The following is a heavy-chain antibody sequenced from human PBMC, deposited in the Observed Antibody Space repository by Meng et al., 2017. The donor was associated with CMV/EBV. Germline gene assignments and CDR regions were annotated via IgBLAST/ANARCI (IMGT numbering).Heavy chain of an antibody. CDR2: IYHSGST. Sequence: GSLRLSCTVSGYSISSVYYWGWIRQPPGKGLEWIGTIYHSGSTYYNPSLKSRVTISVDTSKNQFSLKLSSVTAADTAVYYCAREWGGIVVVPAAMGIDYWGQGTLVTVSS. D-gene: IGHD2-2*01. CDR1: GYSISSVYY. J-gene: IGHJ4*02. V-gene: IGHV4-38-2*02. CDR3: AREWGGIVVVPAAMGIDY.